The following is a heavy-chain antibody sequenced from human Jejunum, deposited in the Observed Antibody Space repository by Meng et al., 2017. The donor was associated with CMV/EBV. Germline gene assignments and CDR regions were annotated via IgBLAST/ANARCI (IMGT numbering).Heavy chain of an antibody. CDR1: CASIITTSYH. V-gene: IGHV4-39*07. D-gene: IGHD2-21*02. Sequence: VSCASIITTSYHWGWFRQPPGKGLECIGNIYYSGTTYYNPSLKSRVTMTVDTSKNQFSLKLTSMTAADTAVYYCARDGAGDHPPDYWGQGTLVTVSS. CDR3: ARDGAGDHPPDY. CDR2: IYYSGTT. J-gene: IGHJ4*02.